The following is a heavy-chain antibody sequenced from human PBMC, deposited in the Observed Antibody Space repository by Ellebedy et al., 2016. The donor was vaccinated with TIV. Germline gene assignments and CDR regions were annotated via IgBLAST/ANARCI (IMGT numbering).Heavy chain of an antibody. CDR3: AKRGDCSANSCLLRD. J-gene: IGHJ1*01. CDR1: GFTFSIHA. Sequence: PGGSLRLSCAASGFTFSIHAMGWVRQAPGKGLEWVSSAGGSDGSTFYADSVRGRFTISRDNAKNTLYLQMNSLRAEDTAVYYCAKRGDCSANSCLLRDWGQGTLVTVSS. D-gene: IGHD2-2*01. V-gene: IGHV3-23*01. CDR2: AGGSDGST.